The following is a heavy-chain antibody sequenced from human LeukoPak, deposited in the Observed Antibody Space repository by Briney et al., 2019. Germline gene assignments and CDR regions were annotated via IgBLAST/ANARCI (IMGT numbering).Heavy chain of an antibody. CDR2: IYYSGST. J-gene: IGHJ4*02. CDR1: GGSISSGGYY. CDR3: ARRYRNYPYSFDY. V-gene: IGHV4-31*03. D-gene: IGHD4-11*01. Sequence: SQTLSLTCTVSGGSISSGGYYWSWIRQHPGKGLEWIGYIYYSGSTYYNPSLKSRVTISVDTSKNQFSLKVSSVTAADTAVYYCARRYRNYPYSFDYWGQGTLVTVSS.